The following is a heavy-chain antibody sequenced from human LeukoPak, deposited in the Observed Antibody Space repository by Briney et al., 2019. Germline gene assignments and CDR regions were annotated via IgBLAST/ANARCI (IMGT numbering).Heavy chain of an antibody. CDR1: GFLFSDYY. CDR2: ISSSSSYT. CDR3: ARLTTSGFDY. D-gene: IGHD1-1*01. J-gene: IGHJ4*02. Sequence: GGSLRLSCAASGFLFSDYYMIWIRQAPGEALEWVSYISSSSSYTNYADSVKGRFTISRDNAKNSLYLQMNSLRAEDTAVYYCARLTTSGFDYWGQGTLVTVSS. V-gene: IGHV3-11*06.